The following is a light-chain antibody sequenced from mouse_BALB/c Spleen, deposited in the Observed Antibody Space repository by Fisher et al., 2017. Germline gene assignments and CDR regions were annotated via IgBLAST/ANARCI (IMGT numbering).Light chain of an antibody. CDR1: SSVSY. CDR3: HQWSSYRT. CDR2: DTS. V-gene: IGKV4-80*01. J-gene: IGKJ1*01. Sequence: IVMTQTPALMSASPGEKVTMTCSASSSVSYMHWYQQKSSTSPKLWIYDTSKLASGVPSRFSGSGSGTFYSLTISSVEAEDAADYYCHQWSSYRTFGGGTKLEIK.